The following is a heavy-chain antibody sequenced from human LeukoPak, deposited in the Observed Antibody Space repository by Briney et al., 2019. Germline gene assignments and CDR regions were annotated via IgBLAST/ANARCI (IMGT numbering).Heavy chain of an antibody. V-gene: IGHV3-7*01. Sequence: GGSLRLSCAASGFTFSSYAMIWVRQAPGKGLEWVANIKQDGSEKYYVDSVKGRFTISRDNAKNSRYLQMNSLRAEDTAVYYCARDSGSGYLDYWGQGTLVTVSS. CDR3: ARDSGSGYLDY. CDR1: GFTFSSYA. D-gene: IGHD3-3*01. J-gene: IGHJ4*02. CDR2: IKQDGSEK.